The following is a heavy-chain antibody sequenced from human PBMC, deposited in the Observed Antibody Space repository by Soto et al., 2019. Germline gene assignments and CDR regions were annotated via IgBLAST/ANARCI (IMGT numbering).Heavy chain of an antibody. J-gene: IGHJ4*02. CDR1: GFTFSSYA. Sequence: EVQLLESGGGLVQPGGSLRLSCAASGFTFSSYAMSWVRQAPGKGLEWVSAISGSGGSTYYADSVKGLFTISRDNSKNARYRQMKSLRAEDTAVYYCAKGPLSGSYFDYWGEGTLVTVSS. CDR3: AKGPLSGSYFDY. V-gene: IGHV3-23*01. D-gene: IGHD1-26*01. CDR2: ISGSGGST.